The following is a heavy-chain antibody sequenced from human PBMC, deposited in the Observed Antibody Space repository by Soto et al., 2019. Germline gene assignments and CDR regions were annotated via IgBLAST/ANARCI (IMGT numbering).Heavy chain of an antibody. V-gene: IGHV4-59*01. J-gene: IGHJ4*02. CDR3: ARDRKGSNGLTDY. CDR1: Y. CDR2: IYYSGST. Sequence: YWTWIRQPPGKGLEWIGFIYYSGSTNYNPSLQSRVTISLDTYKNQFSLNLSSVTAADTAMYYCARDRKGSNGLTDYWGQGALVTVSS. D-gene: IGHD3-9*01.